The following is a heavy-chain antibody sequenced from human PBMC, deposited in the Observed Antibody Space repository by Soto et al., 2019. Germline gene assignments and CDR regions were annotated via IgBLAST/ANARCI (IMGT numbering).Heavy chain of an antibody. D-gene: IGHD2-2*01. CDR3: SGGVRDAF. CDR1: EGTVIRDW. Sequence: EVHLVESGGGLVQTGGSLRLSCAIFEGTVIRDWMNWVRQAPGKGLEWVAHTNQDGSEKYYVDSVKGRFTISRDNDKNSLYLQMNSLRAEDTAMYYCSGGVRDAFWGQGTLVTVSS. J-gene: IGHJ4*02. CDR2: TNQDGSEK. V-gene: IGHV3-7*04.